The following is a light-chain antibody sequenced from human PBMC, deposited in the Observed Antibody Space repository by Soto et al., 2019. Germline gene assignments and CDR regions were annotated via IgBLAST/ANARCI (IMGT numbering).Light chain of an antibody. J-gene: IGLJ3*02. CDR1: SGHSSYA. V-gene: IGLV4-69*01. CDR3: QTWGTGIRV. CDR2: LTSDGSH. Sequence: QPVLTQSPSDSASLGASVKLTCTLSSGHSSYAIAWLQQQPERGPRYLMKLTSDGSHSKGDGIPDRFSGSSSGAERYLTISSLQYEDEADYYCQTWGTGIRVFGGGTKLTVL.